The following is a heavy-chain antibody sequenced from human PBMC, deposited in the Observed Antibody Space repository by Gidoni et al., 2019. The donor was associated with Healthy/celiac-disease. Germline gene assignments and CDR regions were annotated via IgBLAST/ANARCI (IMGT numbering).Heavy chain of an antibody. Sequence: QLQLQESGPGLVKPSETLSLTCTVSGGPISSSSYYWGWIRQPPGKGLEWIGSIYYSGSTYYNPSLKSRVTISVDTSKNQFSLKLSSVTAADTAVYYCARVKYSSGWCFDYWGQGTLVTVSS. CDR3: ARVKYSSGWCFDY. J-gene: IGHJ4*02. V-gene: IGHV4-39*07. CDR2: IYYSGST. CDR1: GGPISSSSYY. D-gene: IGHD6-19*01.